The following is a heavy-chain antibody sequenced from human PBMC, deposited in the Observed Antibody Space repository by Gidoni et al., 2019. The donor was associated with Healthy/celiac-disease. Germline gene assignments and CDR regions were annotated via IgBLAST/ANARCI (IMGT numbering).Heavy chain of an antibody. CDR1: GFTFSSYS. D-gene: IGHD2-2*01. Sequence: EVQLVESGGGLVKPGGSLRLSCAASGFTFSSYSMNWVRQAPGKGLEWVSSISSSSSYIYYADSVKGRFTISRDNAKNSLYPQMNSLRAEDTAVYYCASGPQDIVVVPAADYYYYGMDVWGQGTTVTVSS. CDR3: ASGPQDIVVVPAADYYYYGMDV. V-gene: IGHV3-21*01. J-gene: IGHJ6*02. CDR2: ISSSSSYI.